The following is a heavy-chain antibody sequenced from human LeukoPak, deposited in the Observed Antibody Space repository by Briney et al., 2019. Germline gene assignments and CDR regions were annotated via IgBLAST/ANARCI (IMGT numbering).Heavy chain of an antibody. D-gene: IGHD3-3*01. V-gene: IGHV1-24*01. CDR1: GYTLTELS. CDR2: FDPEDGET. Sequence: ASVKVSCKVSGYTLTELSMHWLRQAPGKGLEWMGGFDPEDGETIYAQKFQGRVTMTEDTSTDTAYMELSSLRSEDTAVYYCATVFPPPSLHYDWGQGTLVTVSS. CDR3: ATVFPPPSLHYD. J-gene: IGHJ4*02.